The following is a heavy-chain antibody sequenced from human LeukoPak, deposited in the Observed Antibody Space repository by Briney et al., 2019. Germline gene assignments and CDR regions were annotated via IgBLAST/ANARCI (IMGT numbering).Heavy chain of an antibody. J-gene: IGHJ4*02. CDR2: ISSSSSTI. CDR3: ARVLDILTGCYGFGY. Sequence: PGGSLRLSCAASGFTFSSYSMSWVRQAPGKGLEWVSYISSSSSTIYYADSVKGRFTISRDNAKNSLYLQMNSLRAEDTAVYYCARVLDILTGCYGFGYWGQGTLVTVSS. CDR1: GFTFSSYS. V-gene: IGHV3-48*04. D-gene: IGHD3-9*01.